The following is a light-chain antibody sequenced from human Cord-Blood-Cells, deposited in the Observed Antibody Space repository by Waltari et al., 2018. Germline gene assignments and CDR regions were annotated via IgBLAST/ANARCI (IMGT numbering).Light chain of an antibody. Sequence: QSALTQPASVSGSPGQSITISCTGTSSDVGGYNYVSWYQQHPGKAPKLMIYDVSNRPSGFSNRFSGSKSGNTASLTISGLQAEDDADYYCSSYTSSSTWVFGGGTKLTVL. J-gene: IGLJ3*02. CDR1: SSDVGGYNY. CDR3: SSYTSSSTWV. V-gene: IGLV2-14*03. CDR2: DVS.